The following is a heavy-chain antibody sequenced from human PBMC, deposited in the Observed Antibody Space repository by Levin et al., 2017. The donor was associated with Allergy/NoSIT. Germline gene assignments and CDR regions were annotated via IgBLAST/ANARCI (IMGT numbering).Heavy chain of an antibody. CDR2: IVVGSGNT. Sequence: SVKVSCKASGFTFTSSAVQWVRQARGQRLEWIGWIVVGSGNTNYAQKFQERVTITRDMSTSTAYMELSSLRSEDTAVYYCAAEGTHCSSTSCFLDYWGQGTLVTVSS. J-gene: IGHJ4*02. CDR3: AAEGTHCSSTSCFLDY. D-gene: IGHD2-2*01. V-gene: IGHV1-58*01. CDR1: GFTFTSSA.